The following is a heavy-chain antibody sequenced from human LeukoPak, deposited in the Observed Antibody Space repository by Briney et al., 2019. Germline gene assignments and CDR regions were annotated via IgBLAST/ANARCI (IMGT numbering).Heavy chain of an antibody. CDR3: ARQRPRLGDYYYYMDV. Sequence: GESLKISCKGSGYSFTSYWIGWVRQMPGKGLEWMGIIYPGDSDTRYSPSFQGQVTISADKSISTAYLQWSSLKASDTAMYYCARQRPRLGDYYYYMDVWGKGTTVTVSS. D-gene: IGHD6-25*01. CDR2: IYPGDSDT. CDR1: GYSFTSYW. J-gene: IGHJ6*03. V-gene: IGHV5-51*01.